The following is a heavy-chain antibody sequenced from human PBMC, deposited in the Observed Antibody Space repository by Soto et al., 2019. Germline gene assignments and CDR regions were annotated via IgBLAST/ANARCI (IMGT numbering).Heavy chain of an antibody. CDR3: AHRQLYNGAWNEGTFDY. CDR1: GFSLTTRPVG. CDR2: IYWDDDK. Sequence: QITLKESGRPLVKPTQTLTLTCTFSGFSLTTRPVGVGWIRQPPGQALEWLALIYWDDDKRYNPSLKTRVTITKDTSKNQVVLTTTNMDPVDTATYYCAHRQLYNGAWNEGTFDYWGQGALVTVSS. D-gene: IGHD1-1*01. V-gene: IGHV2-5*02. J-gene: IGHJ4*02.